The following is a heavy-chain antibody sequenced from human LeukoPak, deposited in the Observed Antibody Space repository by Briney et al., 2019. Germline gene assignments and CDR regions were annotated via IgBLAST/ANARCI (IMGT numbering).Heavy chain of an antibody. V-gene: IGHV4-59*08. J-gene: IGHJ6*02. CDR1: GGSISGYY. CDR2: IYYSGST. D-gene: IGHD4/OR15-4a*01. CDR3: ARANPYYYYYYGMDV. Sequence: SETLSLTCTVSGGSISGYYWSWIRQPPGKGLEWIGYIYYSGSTNYNPSLKSRVTISVDTSKNQFSLKLSSVTAADTAVYYCARANPYYYYYYGMDVWGQGTTVTVSS.